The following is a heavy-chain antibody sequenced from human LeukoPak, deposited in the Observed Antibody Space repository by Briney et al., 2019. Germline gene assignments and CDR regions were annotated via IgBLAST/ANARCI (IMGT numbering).Heavy chain of an antibody. J-gene: IGHJ4*02. D-gene: IGHD6-19*01. CDR1: GYTFTSYG. V-gene: IGHV1-18*01. CDR3: ARSVRSLPVAPDY. Sequence: ASVKVSCKTSGYTFTSYGISWVRQAPGQGLEWMGWISADNGKTNYAQKLQGRVTMTTDTSTTTAYMELRSLRSDDTAVYYCARSVRSLPVAPDYWGQGTLVTVSS. CDR2: ISADNGKT.